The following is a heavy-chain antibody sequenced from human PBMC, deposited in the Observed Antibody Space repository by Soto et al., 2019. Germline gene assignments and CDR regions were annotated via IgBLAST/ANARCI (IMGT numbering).Heavy chain of an antibody. CDR1: GFKFSNYA. D-gene: IGHD3-16*01. J-gene: IGHJ4*02. Sequence: PGGSLRLSCAASGFKFSNYAMSWVRQAPGKGLEWVSLISATGGCTYYADSVKGRFTISRDNSHNTLYLQVHSLTAEDTAVYYFAKDRRAGGNSAFYFDFWGQGAQVTVCS. CDR2: ISATGGCT. V-gene: IGHV3-23*01. CDR3: AKDRRAGGNSAFYFDF.